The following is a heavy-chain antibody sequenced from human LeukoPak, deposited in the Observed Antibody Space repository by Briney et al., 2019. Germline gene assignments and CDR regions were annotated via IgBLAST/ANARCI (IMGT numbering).Heavy chain of an antibody. CDR2: IFYSGGT. D-gene: IGHD3-16*01. J-gene: IGHJ4*02. CDR1: AGSFCTNY. CDR3: ARAVIIFVGDLAKGFDC. Sequence: SETPSNTCTESAGSFCTNYWSWSGHPLGEEVEWCGDIFYSGGTANKPTLKIRVHMSLETSKSQISLNLSSMTAEATAPSYCARAVIIFVGDLAKGFDCWGRGTLVTVS. V-gene: IGHV4-59*01.